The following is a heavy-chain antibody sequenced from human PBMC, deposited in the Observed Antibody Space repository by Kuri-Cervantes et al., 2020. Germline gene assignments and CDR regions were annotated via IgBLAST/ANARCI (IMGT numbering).Heavy chain of an antibody. Sequence: ASVKVSCKASGYTFTSYGISWVRQAPGQGLEWMGWISAYNGNTNNAQKPQGRVTMTTDTSTSTAYMELRSLRSDDTAVYYCSRGAFWSGAYYHGMDVWGQGTTVTVSS. CDR2: ISAYNGNT. J-gene: IGHJ6*02. V-gene: IGHV1-18*01. CDR1: GYTFTSYG. CDR3: SRGAFWSGAYYHGMDV. D-gene: IGHD3-3*01.